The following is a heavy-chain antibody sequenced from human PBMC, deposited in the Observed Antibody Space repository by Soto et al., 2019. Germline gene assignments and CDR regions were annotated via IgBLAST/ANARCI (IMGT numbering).Heavy chain of an antibody. CDR2: VTDSGGKT. Sequence: EVQLLESGGGLVQPGGSLRLSCAASGFTFTTYAMSWVRQAPGKGLEWVSGVTDSGGKTYYADSVKGRFTISRDNSKNTLYLQRNSLRAEDTAVYYCAKGFIVAATTPEFDYWGQGTLVTGSS. V-gene: IGHV3-23*01. CDR3: AKGFIVAATTPEFDY. CDR1: GFTFTTYA. D-gene: IGHD1-26*01. J-gene: IGHJ4*02.